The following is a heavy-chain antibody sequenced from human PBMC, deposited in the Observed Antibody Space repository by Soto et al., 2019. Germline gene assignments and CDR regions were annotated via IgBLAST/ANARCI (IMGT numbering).Heavy chain of an antibody. V-gene: IGHV3-30*09. D-gene: IGHD6-19*01. Sequence: QVQLVESGGGVVQPGRSLKLSCVASGFPFNTYPMHWVRQAPGRGLEWLALISYDDSNKYYADSVKGRFAISRDNSENTLYLQLNSLRAEDTAVYYCARDLGQGWRRLDYWGRGTLVTVSS. CDR1: GFPFNTYP. CDR3: ARDLGQGWRRLDY. CDR2: ISYDDSNK. J-gene: IGHJ4*02.